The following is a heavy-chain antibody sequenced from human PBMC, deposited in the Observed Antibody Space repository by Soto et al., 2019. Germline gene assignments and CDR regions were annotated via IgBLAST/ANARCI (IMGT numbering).Heavy chain of an antibody. CDR3: ARLGGQGYCRSTSCYADPPYGMDV. Sequence: PGESLKISCKGSGYSFTSYWIGWVRQMPGKGLEWMGIIYPGDSDTRYSPSFQGQVTISADKSISTAYLQWSSLKASDTAMYYCARLGGQGYCRSTSCYADPPYGMDVWGQGTTVTVSS. D-gene: IGHD2-2*01. CDR2: IYPGDSDT. V-gene: IGHV5-51*01. J-gene: IGHJ6*02. CDR1: GYSFTSYW.